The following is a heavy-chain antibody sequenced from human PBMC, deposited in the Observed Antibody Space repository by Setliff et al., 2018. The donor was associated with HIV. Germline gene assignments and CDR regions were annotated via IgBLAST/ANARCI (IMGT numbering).Heavy chain of an antibody. CDR3: ARGGRR. CDR2: ITLDGART. D-gene: IGHD1-26*01. Sequence: GGSLRLSCAASGFTFSNYAMNWVRQAPGKRLEWVSSITLDGARTYYADSVRGRFTISRDNAKNSLYLQMNSLRAEDTAVYYCARGGRRWGQGTLVTVSS. J-gene: IGHJ4*02. V-gene: IGHV3-23*01. CDR1: GFTFSNYA.